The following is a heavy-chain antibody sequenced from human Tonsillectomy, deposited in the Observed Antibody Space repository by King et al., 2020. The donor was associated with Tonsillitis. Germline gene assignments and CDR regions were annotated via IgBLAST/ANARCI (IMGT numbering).Heavy chain of an antibody. D-gene: IGHD3-22*01. J-gene: IGHJ4*02. CDR2: INYSGIT. CDR1: GGSFSGYY. Sequence: VQLQQWGAGLLKPSETLSLTCAVYGGSFSGYYWSWIRQPPGKGLEWIGEINYSGITNYNPSLKSRVTISVDTSKNQFSLRLSSVTAADTAVYYCARGDTYYYDSSGYQRGFDYWGQGTLVSVSS. CDR3: ARGDTYYYDSSGYQRGFDY. V-gene: IGHV4-34*01.